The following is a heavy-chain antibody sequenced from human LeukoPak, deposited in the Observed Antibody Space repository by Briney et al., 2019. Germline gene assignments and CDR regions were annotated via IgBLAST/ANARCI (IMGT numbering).Heavy chain of an antibody. Sequence: SETLSLTCAVYGGSFSGYYWSWIRQPPGKGLEWIGEINHSGSTNYNTSLKSRVTISVDTSKNQFSLKLSSVTAADTAVYYCARVSYYYGSGSYYQIYDYWGQGTLVTVSS. CDR3: ARVSYYYGSGSYYQIYDY. CDR2: INHSGST. CDR1: GGSFSGYY. J-gene: IGHJ4*02. V-gene: IGHV4-34*01. D-gene: IGHD3-10*01.